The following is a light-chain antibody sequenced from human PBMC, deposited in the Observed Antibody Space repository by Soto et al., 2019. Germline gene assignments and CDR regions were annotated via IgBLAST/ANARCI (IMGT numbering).Light chain of an antibody. Sequence: QSVLTQPPSASGTPGQRVAISCSGSSSNIGGNTVNWYQHVPGTPPKLLIYNNNQRPSGVPDRLSGSKSGTSASLAISGLQSEDEADYYCATWDDSLNGVVFGGGTKVTVL. V-gene: IGLV1-44*01. CDR3: ATWDDSLNGVV. CDR1: SSNIGGNT. J-gene: IGLJ2*01. CDR2: NNN.